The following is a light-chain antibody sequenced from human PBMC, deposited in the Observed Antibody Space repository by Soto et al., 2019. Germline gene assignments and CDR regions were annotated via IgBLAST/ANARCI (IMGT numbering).Light chain of an antibody. CDR2: AAS. J-gene: IGKJ1*01. CDR1: QGISSY. CDR3: QHYNSYSEA. V-gene: IGKV1-9*01. Sequence: IQLTPSLSSLSASVGDRVTITGRASQGISSYLAWYQQKPGKAPKLLIYAASTLQSGVPSRFSGSGSGTDFTLTISSLQPEDFATYYCQHYNSYSEAFGQGTKVDIK.